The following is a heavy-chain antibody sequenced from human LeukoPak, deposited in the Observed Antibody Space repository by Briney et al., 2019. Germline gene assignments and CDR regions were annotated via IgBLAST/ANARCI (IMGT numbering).Heavy chain of an antibody. CDR3: VRRVFGYSYGPEEPYYFDF. Sequence: PGGSLRLSCAASGFTFSDYYMSWIRQAPGKGLEWISYISSSGSTIYYANSVKGRFTIFRDNAKNSLYLQRNSLRAEDTAVYFCVRRVFGYSYGPEEPYYFDFWGQGTLVTVSS. D-gene: IGHD5-18*01. V-gene: IGHV3-11*01. CDR2: ISSSGSTI. CDR1: GFTFSDYY. J-gene: IGHJ4*02.